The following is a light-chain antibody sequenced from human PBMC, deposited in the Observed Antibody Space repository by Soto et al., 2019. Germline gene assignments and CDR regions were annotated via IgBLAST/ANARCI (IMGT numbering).Light chain of an antibody. CDR1: SSNIGAGYD. CDR2: GNS. Sequence: QSVLTQPPSVSGAPGQRVTISCTGSSSNIGAGYDVHWYQQLPGTAPKLLIYGNSNRPSGVPDRFSGSKSGTSASLAITGLQEEDEADDYCQSYDSSLSVVVFGGGTKLTVL. J-gene: IGLJ2*01. V-gene: IGLV1-40*01. CDR3: QSYDSSLSVVV.